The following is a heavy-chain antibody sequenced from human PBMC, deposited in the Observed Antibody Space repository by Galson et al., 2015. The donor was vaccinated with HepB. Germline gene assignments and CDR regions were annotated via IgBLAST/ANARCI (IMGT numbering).Heavy chain of an antibody. CDR2: ISYGGGTT. J-gene: IGHJ4*02. V-gene: IGHV3-23*01. CDR1: GFSFNYYA. Sequence: SLRLSCAASGFSFNYYAMSWVRQAPGKGLEWVSAISYGGGTTYFSDSVKGRFTISRDNSKNTLYLQMNSLRVEDTAVYYCAKTRGQQYYFDSWGQGTLVSVSS. CDR3: AKTRGQQYYFDS. D-gene: IGHD4-11*01.